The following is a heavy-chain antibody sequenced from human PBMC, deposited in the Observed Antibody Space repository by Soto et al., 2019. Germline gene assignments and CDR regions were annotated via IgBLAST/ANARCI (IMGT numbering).Heavy chain of an antibody. V-gene: IGHV3-33*01. D-gene: IGHD3-10*01. CDR2: MWYDGNNK. Sequence: QVQLVESGGGVVQPGRSLRLSCAASGFTFSSYGMHWVRQAPGKGLEWVAVMWYDGNNKYYADSVKGRFTISRDNSKNTLYLQMNSLRAEDTAVYYCARDEGLGVNYYYYGMDLWGQGTTVTVSS. CDR3: ARDEGLGVNYYYYGMDL. J-gene: IGHJ6*02. CDR1: GFTFSSYG.